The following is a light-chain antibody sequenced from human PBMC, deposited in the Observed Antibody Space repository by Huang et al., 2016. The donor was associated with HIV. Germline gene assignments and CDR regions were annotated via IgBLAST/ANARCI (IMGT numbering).Light chain of an antibody. Sequence: EIVMTQSPATLSMSPGERATLSCRASQSVSSNLARYQQKPGQAPRLLSYGASTRATGIPARFSGSGSGTEFTLTISSLQSEDFAVYYCQQYNNWPRTFGQGTKVEIK. CDR2: GAS. CDR1: QSVSSN. J-gene: IGKJ1*01. CDR3: QQYNNWPRT. V-gene: IGKV3-15*01.